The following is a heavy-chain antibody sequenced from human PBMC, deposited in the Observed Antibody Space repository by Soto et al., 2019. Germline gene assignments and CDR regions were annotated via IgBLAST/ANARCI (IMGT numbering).Heavy chain of an antibody. CDR3: ARDKRDLRFLEWSYYYDY. V-gene: IGHV1-3*01. Sequence: GASVKVSCKASGYTFTRYAMHWVRQAPGQRLEWLGWINAGNGNTRYSRKFQGRVTITRDTSARTAYMELSSLRAEDTAVYYCARDKRDLRFLEWSYYYDYWGQGSLVTVSS. D-gene: IGHD3-3*01. CDR1: GYTFTRYA. CDR2: INAGNGNT. J-gene: IGHJ4*02.